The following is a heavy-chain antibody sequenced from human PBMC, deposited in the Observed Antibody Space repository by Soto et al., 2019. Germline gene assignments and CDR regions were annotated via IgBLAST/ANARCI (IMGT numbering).Heavy chain of an antibody. CDR3: TTSITMIVVVITDFDY. V-gene: IGHV3-49*04. D-gene: IGHD3-22*01. Sequence: GSLRLSCTASGFTFGDYAMSWVRQAPWKGLEWVGFIRSKAYGGTTEYAASVKGRFTISRDDSKSIAYLQMNSLKTEDTAVYYCTTSITMIVVVITDFDYWGQGTLVTVSS. CDR2: IRSKAYGGTT. J-gene: IGHJ4*02. CDR1: GFTFGDYA.